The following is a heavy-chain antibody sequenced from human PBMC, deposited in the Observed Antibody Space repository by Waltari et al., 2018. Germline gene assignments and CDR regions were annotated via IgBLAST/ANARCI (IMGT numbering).Heavy chain of an antibody. CDR2: INHSGST. D-gene: IGHD6-13*01. CDR1: GGSFSGYY. V-gene: IGHV4-34*01. J-gene: IGHJ4*02. CDR3: ARVWIAAGVFDY. Sequence: QVQLQQWGAGLLKPSETLSLTCAVYGGSFSGYYWSWIRQPPGKGLEWIGEINHSGSTNYNPSLTSRVTISVDTSKNQFSLKLSSVTAADTAVYYCARVWIAAGVFDYWGQGTLVTVSS.